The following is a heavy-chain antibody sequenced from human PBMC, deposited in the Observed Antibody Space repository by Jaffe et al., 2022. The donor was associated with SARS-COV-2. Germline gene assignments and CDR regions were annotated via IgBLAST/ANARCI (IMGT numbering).Heavy chain of an antibody. Sequence: EVQLVETGGGLIQPGGSLRLSCAASGFTVSSNYMSWVRQAPGKGLEWVSVIYSGGSTYYADSVKGRFTISRDNSKNTLYLQMNSLRAEDTAVYYCARVKNYYYYMDVWGKGTTVTVSS. J-gene: IGHJ6*03. CDR2: IYSGGST. CDR1: GFTVSSNY. CDR3: ARVKNYYYYMDV. V-gene: IGHV3-53*02.